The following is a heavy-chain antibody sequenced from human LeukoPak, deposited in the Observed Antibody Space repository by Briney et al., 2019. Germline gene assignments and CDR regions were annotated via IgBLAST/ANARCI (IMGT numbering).Heavy chain of an antibody. CDR2: ISAYNGDT. V-gene: IGHV1-18*01. CDR3: ARDPFYSTATTYYYYGMDV. CDR1: GYTFTSYG. J-gene: IGHJ6*02. D-gene: IGHD2-21*01. Sequence: ASVKVSCKASGYTFTSYGFSWVRQAPGQGLEWMGWISAYNGDTNYAQKLQGRVTMTTDTSTSTAYMELRSLRSDDTAVYYCARDPFYSTATTYYYYGMDVWGQGTTVTVSS.